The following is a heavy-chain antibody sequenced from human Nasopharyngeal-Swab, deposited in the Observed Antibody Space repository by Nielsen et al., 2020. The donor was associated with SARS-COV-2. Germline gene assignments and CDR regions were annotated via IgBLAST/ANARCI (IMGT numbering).Heavy chain of an antibody. D-gene: IGHD6-6*01. Sequence: ASMKVSCKASGYTFTSYAMNWVRQAPGQGLEWRGWINTNTGNPTYAQGFTGRFAFSLDTSVSTAYLQISSLKAEDTAVYYCARLRYSSSSWGDDYYYYYMDVWGKGTTVTVSS. J-gene: IGHJ6*03. CDR2: INTNTGNP. V-gene: IGHV7-4-1*02. CDR1: GYTFTSYA. CDR3: ARLRYSSSSWGDDYYYYYMDV.